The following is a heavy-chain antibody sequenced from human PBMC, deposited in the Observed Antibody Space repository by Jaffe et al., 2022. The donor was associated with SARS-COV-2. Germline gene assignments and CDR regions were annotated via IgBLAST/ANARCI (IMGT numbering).Heavy chain of an antibody. D-gene: IGHD3-10*01. CDR2: ISSSGSTI. Sequence: EVQLVESGGGLVQPGGSLRLSCAASGFTFSSYEMNWVRQAPGKGLEWVSYISSSGSTIYYADSVKGRFTISRDNAKNSLYLQMNSLRAEDTAVYYCARASLFRDYGGLNYYYGMDVWGQGTTVTVSS. J-gene: IGHJ6*02. V-gene: IGHV3-48*03. CDR1: GFTFSSYE. CDR3: ARASLFRDYGGLNYYYGMDV.